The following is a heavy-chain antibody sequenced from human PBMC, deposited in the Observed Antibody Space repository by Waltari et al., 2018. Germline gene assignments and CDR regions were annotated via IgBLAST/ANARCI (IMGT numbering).Heavy chain of an antibody. J-gene: IGHJ4*02. CDR1: GGSISSSSYY. V-gene: IGHV4-39*07. Sequence: QLHLQESGPGLVKPSETLSLTCTVSGGSISSSSYYWGWIRQPPGKGLEWIGSIYYSGSTYYNPSLKSRVTISVDTSKNQFSLKLSSVTAADTAVYYCARDGGSYFLDYWGQGTLVTVSS. D-gene: IGHD1-26*01. CDR2: IYYSGST. CDR3: ARDGGSYFLDY.